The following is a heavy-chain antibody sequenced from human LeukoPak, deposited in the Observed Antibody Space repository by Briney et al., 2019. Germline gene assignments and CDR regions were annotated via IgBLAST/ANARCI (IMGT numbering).Heavy chain of an antibody. CDR1: VFSITYHH. J-gene: IGHJ4*02. CDR3: VRVVTTGSGWYHFDN. Sequence: GGSLRLSCAVAVFSITYHHMDGVRQAPGGGLVGLGRSATTKPNRRTTHYAASARGRFTISRNDSQISWYLQLDSLKSEDTAVYYCVRVVTTGSGWYHFDNWGLGALVTVSS. CDR2: SATTKPNRRTT. D-gene: IGHD6-13*01. V-gene: IGHV3-72*01.